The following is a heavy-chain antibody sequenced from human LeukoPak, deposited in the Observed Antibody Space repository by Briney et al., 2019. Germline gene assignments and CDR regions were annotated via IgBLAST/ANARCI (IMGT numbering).Heavy chain of an antibody. V-gene: IGHV3-23*01. Sequence: TGGSLRLSCAASGFTFSSYAVSWVRQAPGKGLEWVSAISGSGGSTYYADSVKGRFTISRDNSKNTLYLQMKSLRAEDTAVYYCAKVMVRGLISGFFDYWGQGALVTVSS. CDR1: GFTFSSYA. CDR3: AKVMVRGLISGFFDY. CDR2: ISGSGGST. J-gene: IGHJ4*02. D-gene: IGHD3-10*01.